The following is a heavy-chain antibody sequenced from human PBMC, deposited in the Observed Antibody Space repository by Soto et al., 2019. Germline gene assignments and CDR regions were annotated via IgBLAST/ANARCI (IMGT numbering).Heavy chain of an antibody. CDR3: ANRGVGTGYYYYMDV. J-gene: IGHJ6*03. V-gene: IGHV3-23*01. D-gene: IGHD1-1*01. Sequence: EVQLLESGGGLVQPGGSLRLSCAASGFTFSSYAMSWVRQAPGKGLEWVSASSGSGTYTYYADSVKGRFTISRDNSENTLYLQMNSLRVEDTAVYYCANRGVGTGYYYYMDVWGNGTTVTVSS. CDR2: SSGSGTYT. CDR1: GFTFSSYA.